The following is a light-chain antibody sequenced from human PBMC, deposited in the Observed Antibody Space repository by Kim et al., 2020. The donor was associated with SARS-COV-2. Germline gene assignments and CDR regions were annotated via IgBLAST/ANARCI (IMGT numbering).Light chain of an antibody. Sequence: APGKTARITCGGNNIGSKSVQWYRQKPGQAAVLVIYYDTDRPSGIPERFSGSNSGNTATLTISRVEAGDEADYYCQVWDSSSGHQEFGGGTQLTVL. J-gene: IGLJ2*01. CDR1: NIGSKS. CDR2: YDT. V-gene: IGLV3-21*04. CDR3: QVWDSSSGHQE.